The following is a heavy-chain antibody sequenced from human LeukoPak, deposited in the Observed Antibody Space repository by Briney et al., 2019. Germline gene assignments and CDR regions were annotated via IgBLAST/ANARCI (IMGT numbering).Heavy chain of an antibody. D-gene: IGHD3-22*01. V-gene: IGHV1-8*01. Sequence: ASVNVSCKASGYTFTSYDINWVRPATGQGLEWMGWMNPNSGNTGYAQKFQGRVTMTRNTSISTAYMELSSLRSEDTAVYYCARGAEELDSSGYINYYYGMDVWGQGTTVTASS. CDR2: MNPNSGNT. CDR1: GYTFTSYD. J-gene: IGHJ6*02. CDR3: ARGAEELDSSGYINYYYGMDV.